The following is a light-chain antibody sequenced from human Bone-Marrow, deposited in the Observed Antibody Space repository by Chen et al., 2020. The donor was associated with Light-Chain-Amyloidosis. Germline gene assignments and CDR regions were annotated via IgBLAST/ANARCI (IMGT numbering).Light chain of an antibody. J-gene: IGLJ2*01. CDR2: RDT. CDR1: DLPTKY. CDR3: QSADSSGTYEVI. Sequence: SYELTQPPSVSVSPGQTARITCSGDDLPTKYAYWYQQKPGQDPVLVIHRDTERPSGISERFSGSSSGTTATLTISRVHAEDEAYYHCQSADSSGTYEVIFGGGTKLTVL. V-gene: IGLV3-25*03.